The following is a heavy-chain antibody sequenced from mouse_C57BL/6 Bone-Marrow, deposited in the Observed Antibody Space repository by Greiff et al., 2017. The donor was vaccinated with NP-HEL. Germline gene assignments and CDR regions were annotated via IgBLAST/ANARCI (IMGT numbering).Heavy chain of an antibody. CDR2: IHPNSGST. CDR1: GYTFTSYW. D-gene: IGHD2-4*01. J-gene: IGHJ2*01. Sequence: QVQLQQPGAELVKPGASVKLSCKASGYTFTSYWMHWVKQRPGQGLEWIGMIHPNSGSTNYNEKFKSKATLTVDKSSSTAYMQLSSLTSEDSAVYYCATTYDYDGYYFDYWGQGTTLTVSS. V-gene: IGHV1-64*01. CDR3: ATTYDYDGYYFDY.